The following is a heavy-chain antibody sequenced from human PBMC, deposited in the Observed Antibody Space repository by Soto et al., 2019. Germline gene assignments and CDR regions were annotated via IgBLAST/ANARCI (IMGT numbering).Heavy chain of an antibody. Sequence: QVQLVESGGGVVQPGRSLRLSCAASGFTFSSYGMHWVRQAPGKGLEWVAVISYDGSNKYYADSVKGRFTISRDNSKNTQYLQMNSLRAEDTAVYYCAKDTYYDFWSGYYTGYYYYGMDVWGQGTTVTVSS. CDR2: ISYDGSNK. D-gene: IGHD3-3*01. CDR1: GFTFSSYG. J-gene: IGHJ6*02. V-gene: IGHV3-30*18. CDR3: AKDTYYDFWSGYYTGYYYYGMDV.